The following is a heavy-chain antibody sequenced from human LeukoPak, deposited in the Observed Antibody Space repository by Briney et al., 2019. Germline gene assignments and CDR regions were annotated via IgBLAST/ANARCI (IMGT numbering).Heavy chain of an antibody. V-gene: IGHV3-23*01. CDR1: GFTFSSSA. Sequence: GGSLRLSCAASGFTFSSSAMAWVRRAPGEGLQWVSSISVSDGSTHYADSVKGRFTISRDNPKNTLFLQMNFLRAEDTAEYFCAKVLGYVDPFDSWGQGTLVTVSS. CDR3: AKVLGYVDPFDS. CDR2: ISVSDGST. J-gene: IGHJ5*01. D-gene: IGHD2-15*01.